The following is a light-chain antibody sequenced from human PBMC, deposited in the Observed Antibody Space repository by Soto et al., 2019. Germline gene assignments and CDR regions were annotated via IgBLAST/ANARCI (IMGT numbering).Light chain of an antibody. V-gene: IGLV6-57*04. Sequence: NFILTQPHSVSESPGKTITISCTRSSGSIASHYVQWYQQRAGSAPTTVIYEDDQRPSGGPDRFSGCIDSSSNSASLTISGLETEDEADYYCQSYDSRNEAVVFGGGTKLTVL. CDR2: EDD. CDR3: QSYDSRNEAVV. J-gene: IGLJ2*01. CDR1: SGSIASHY.